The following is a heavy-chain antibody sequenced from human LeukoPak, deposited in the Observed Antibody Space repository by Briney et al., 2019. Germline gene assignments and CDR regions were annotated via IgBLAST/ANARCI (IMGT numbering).Heavy chain of an antibody. D-gene: IGHD3-16*01. V-gene: IGHV3-21*01. CDR1: GFTFSSYS. CDR3: ARDERVRLGELEY. CDR2: ITSSSTSI. J-gene: IGHJ4*02. Sequence: PGGSLRLSCAASGFTFSSYSMNWVRQAPGKGLEWVSSITSSSTSIFYADSVKGRFTISRDNAKNSLYLQMNSLRVEDTAVYYCARDERVRLGELEYWGQGTLVTVSS.